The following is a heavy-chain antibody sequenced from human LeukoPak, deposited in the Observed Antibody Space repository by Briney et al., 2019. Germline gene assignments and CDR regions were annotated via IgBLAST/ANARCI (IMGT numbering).Heavy chain of an antibody. CDR1: GYTFTSYG. CDR3: ARATQIVVVTAILFDP. Sequence: ASVKVSCKASGYTFTSYGISWVRQAPGQGLEWMGWINPNSGGTNYAQKFQGRVTMTRDTSISTAYMELSRLRSDDTAVYYCARATQIVVVTAILFDPWGQGTLVTVSS. V-gene: IGHV1-2*02. J-gene: IGHJ5*02. CDR2: INPNSGGT. D-gene: IGHD2-21*02.